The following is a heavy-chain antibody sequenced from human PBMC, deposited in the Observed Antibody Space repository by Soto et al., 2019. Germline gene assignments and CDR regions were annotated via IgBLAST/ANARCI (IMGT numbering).Heavy chain of an antibody. J-gene: IGHJ4*02. CDR3: ARVHRGYSGSFDY. CDR2: ISSSGSTI. CDR1: GFTFRSYE. Sequence: GGSLRLSCAASGFTFRSYEMNWVRQAPGKGLEWVSYISSSGSTIYYADSVKGRFNISRGNAKNSLYLQMNSLRAEYTAFYYCARVHRGYSGSFDYWGQGTLVTVSS. D-gene: IGHD5-12*01. V-gene: IGHV3-48*03.